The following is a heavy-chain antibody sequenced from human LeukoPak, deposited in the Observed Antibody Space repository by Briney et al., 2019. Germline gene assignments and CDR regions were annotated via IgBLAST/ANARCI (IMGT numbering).Heavy chain of an antibody. CDR2: ISGDGGST. V-gene: IGHV3-23*01. J-gene: IGHJ5*02. Sequence: PGGSLRLSCAASGFTFRSYAMSWVRRAPGRGLEWVSTISGDGGSTYYANSVKGRFTISRDNSKNTQYLQMNSLRAEDTAVYYCARAAGWFDPWGQGTLVTVSS. CDR1: GFTFRSYA. CDR3: ARAAGWFDP.